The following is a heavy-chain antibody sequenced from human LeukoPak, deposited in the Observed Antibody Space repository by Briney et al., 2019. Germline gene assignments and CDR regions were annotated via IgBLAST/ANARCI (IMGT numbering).Heavy chain of an antibody. CDR3: ARDLPAAPLDY. J-gene: IGHJ4*02. D-gene: IGHD6-6*01. Sequence: ASVKVSCKASGYTFTSYGISWVRQAPGQGLEWMGRIIPILGIANYAQKFQGRVTITADKSTSTAYMELSSLRSEDTAVYYCARDLPAAPLDYWGQGTLVTVSS. V-gene: IGHV1-69*04. CDR2: IIPILGIA. CDR1: GYTFTSYG.